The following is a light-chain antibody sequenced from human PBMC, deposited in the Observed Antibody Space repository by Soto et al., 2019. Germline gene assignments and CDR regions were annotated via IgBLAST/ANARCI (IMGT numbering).Light chain of an antibody. CDR1: QSVASNY. CDR3: QQYGSSPRT. Sequence: EIVVTQSPDTLSLSPGERATLSCRASQSVASNYLAWYQQKPGQAPRLLIHAASRRATGIPDRFSGSGSGPDFTLTIARLEPEDFAVYYCQQYGSSPRTFGQGTKVEIK. J-gene: IGKJ1*01. V-gene: IGKV3-20*01. CDR2: AAS.